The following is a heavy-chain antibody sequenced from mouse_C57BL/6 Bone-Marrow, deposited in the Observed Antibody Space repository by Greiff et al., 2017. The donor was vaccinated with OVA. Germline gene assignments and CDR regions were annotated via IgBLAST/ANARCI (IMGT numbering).Heavy chain of an antibody. J-gene: IGHJ3*01. V-gene: IGHV5-15*04. D-gene: IGHD3-3*01. CDR1: GFTFSDYG. CDR3: ARARGAWFAY. CDR2: ISNLAYSI. Sequence: EVKLVESGGGLVQPGGSLKLSCAASGFTFSDYGMAWVRQAPRKGPEWVAFISNLAYSIYYADTVTGRFTISRENAKNTLYLEMSSLRSEDTAMYYCARARGAWFAYWGQGTLVTVSA.